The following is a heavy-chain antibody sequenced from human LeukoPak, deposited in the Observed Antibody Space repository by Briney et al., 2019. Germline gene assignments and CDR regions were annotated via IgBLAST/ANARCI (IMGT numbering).Heavy chain of an antibody. CDR3: AKDVDSSGYYSDAFDI. D-gene: IGHD3-22*01. CDR2: IWNDGTNT. Sequence: GSLRLSCAASGFTFSSYWMSWVRQAPGKGLEWVALIWNDGTNTYYADSVKGRFTISRDNSKNTLYLQMNSLRAEDTAVYYCAKDVDSSGYYSDAFDIWGQGTMVTVSS. CDR1: GFTFSSYW. J-gene: IGHJ3*02. V-gene: IGHV3-30*02.